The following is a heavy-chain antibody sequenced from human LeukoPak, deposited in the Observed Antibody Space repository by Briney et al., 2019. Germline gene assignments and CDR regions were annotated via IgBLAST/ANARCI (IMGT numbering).Heavy chain of an antibody. CDR2: ISYDGNNQ. V-gene: IGHV3-30-3*01. D-gene: IGHD2-15*01. CDR1: GFAFSSLA. Sequence: GGSLRLSCAVSGFAFSSLAMHWVRQAPGKGLEWVASISYDGNNQYYADSVKGRFTISRDNSKNTHYLQMNNLRAEDTAIYYCARVGSRYCSGANCYDGFWGQGTLVSVSS. CDR3: ARVGSRYCSGANCYDGF. J-gene: IGHJ4*02.